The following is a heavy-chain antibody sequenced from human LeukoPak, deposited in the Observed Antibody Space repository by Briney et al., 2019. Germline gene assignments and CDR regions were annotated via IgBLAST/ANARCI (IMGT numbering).Heavy chain of an antibody. CDR3: ARATDVGAFDI. D-gene: IGHD4-11*01. Sequence: PGGSLRLSCAASGFTFSSYSMNWVRQAPGKGLEWVSYISSSSSTIYYADSVKGRFTISRDNAKNSLYLQMNSLRAEDTAVYYCARATDVGAFDIWGQGTMVTVSS. V-gene: IGHV3-48*04. J-gene: IGHJ3*02. CDR1: GFTFSSYS. CDR2: ISSSSSTI.